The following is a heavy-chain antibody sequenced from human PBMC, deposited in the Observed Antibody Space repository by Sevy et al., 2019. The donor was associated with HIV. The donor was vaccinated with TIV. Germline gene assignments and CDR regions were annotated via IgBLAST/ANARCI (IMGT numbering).Heavy chain of an antibody. Sequence: ASVKVSCKASGCTFTSYVMNWVRQAPGQGLEWMGWINTNTGNPTYALGFTGRFVFSLDTSVSTAYLQISSLKAEDTALYYCARGECSSSSCYYYYGMDVWGHGATVTVSS. D-gene: IGHD2-2*01. CDR1: GCTFTSYV. CDR3: ARGECSSSSCYYYYGMDV. CDR2: INTNTGNP. J-gene: IGHJ6*02. V-gene: IGHV7-4-1*02.